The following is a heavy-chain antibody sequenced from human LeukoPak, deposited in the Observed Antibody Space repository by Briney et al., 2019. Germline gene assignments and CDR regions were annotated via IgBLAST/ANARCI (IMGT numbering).Heavy chain of an antibody. CDR3: ARGRRRNYYGSGSYPY. CDR2: INHSGST. CDR1: GGSFSGYY. V-gene: IGHV4-34*01. Sequence: PSETLSLTCPVYGGSFSGYYWSWIRQPPGKGLEWIGEINHSGSTNYNPSLKSRVTISVDTSKNQFSLKLSSVTAADTAVYYCARGRRRNYYGSGSYPYWGQGTLVTVSS. J-gene: IGHJ4*02. D-gene: IGHD3-10*01.